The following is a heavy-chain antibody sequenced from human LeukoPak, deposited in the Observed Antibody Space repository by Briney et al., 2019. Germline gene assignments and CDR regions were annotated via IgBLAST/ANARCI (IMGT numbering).Heavy chain of an antibody. CDR3: ARRSQAAAGRGIDY. J-gene: IGHJ4*02. V-gene: IGHV4-39*01. CDR1: GGSISSSTYY. D-gene: IGHD6-13*01. CDR2: MSNSGST. Sequence: SETLSLTCTVSGGSISSSTYYWGWIRQPPGKGLEGIGTMSNSGSTYYNPSLKSRVTISGDTSKNQFSLILSSVTAADTAVYYCARRSQAAAGRGIDYWGQGTLVTVSS.